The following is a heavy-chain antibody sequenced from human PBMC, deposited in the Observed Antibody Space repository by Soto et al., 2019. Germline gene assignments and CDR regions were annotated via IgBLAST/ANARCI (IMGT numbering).Heavy chain of an antibody. CDR2: ITVNGIT. J-gene: IGHJ1*01. CDR1: GAYVSAFS. CDR3: ARESGENWTYEAH. Sequence: QVQPLESGPGLVKPWDTLSLTCPVSGAYVSAFSWSWIRQPAGKGLEWIGRITVNGITQYSPSFRSRVTTSMDTSRNQFSRNLQSATAADTALYYCARESGENWTYEAHWGQGTLVTVSS. D-gene: IGHD1-7*01. V-gene: IGHV4-4*07.